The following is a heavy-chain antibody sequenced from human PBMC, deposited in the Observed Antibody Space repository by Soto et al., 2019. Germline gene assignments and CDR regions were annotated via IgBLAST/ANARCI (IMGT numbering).Heavy chain of an antibody. V-gene: IGHV4-39*07. CDR1: GGSIASSLYY. CDR3: ARSPDSSGYYPRRYYYGMDV. CDR2: IYYSGST. Sequence: SETLSLTCTVSGGSIASSLYYWGWVRQSPGKGLEWIESIYYSGSTHYNPSLKSRVTISVDKSKNQFSLKLSSVTAADTAVYYCARSPDSSGYYPRRYYYGMDVWGQGTTVTVSS. J-gene: IGHJ6*02. D-gene: IGHD3-22*01.